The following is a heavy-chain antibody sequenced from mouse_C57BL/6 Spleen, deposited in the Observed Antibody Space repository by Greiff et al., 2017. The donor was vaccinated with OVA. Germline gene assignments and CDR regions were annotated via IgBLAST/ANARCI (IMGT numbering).Heavy chain of an antibody. CDR3: ARQRYDYDRYAMDY. CDR2: ISGGGGNT. D-gene: IGHD2-4*01. Sequence: EVHLVESGGGLVKPGGSLKLSCAASGFTFSSYTMSRVRQTPEKRLEWVATISGGGGNTYYPDSVKGRFTISRDNAKNTLYLQMSSLRSEDTALYYCARQRYDYDRYAMDYWGQGTSVTVSS. V-gene: IGHV5-9*01. J-gene: IGHJ4*01. CDR1: GFTFSSYT.